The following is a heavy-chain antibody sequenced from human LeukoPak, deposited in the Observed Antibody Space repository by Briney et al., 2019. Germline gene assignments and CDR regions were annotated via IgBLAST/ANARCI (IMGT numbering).Heavy chain of an antibody. J-gene: IGHJ2*01. V-gene: IGHV3-21*01. CDR3: ARDPFGYSGSWYSRWYFDL. CDR2: ISSSSSYI. Sequence: PGGSLRLSCAASGFTFSSYSMNWVRQAPGKGLEWVSPISSSSSYIYYADSVKGRFTISRDNAKNSLYLQMNSLRAEDTAVYYCARDPFGYSGSWYSRWYFDLWGRGTLVTVSS. CDR1: GFTFSSYS. D-gene: IGHD6-13*01.